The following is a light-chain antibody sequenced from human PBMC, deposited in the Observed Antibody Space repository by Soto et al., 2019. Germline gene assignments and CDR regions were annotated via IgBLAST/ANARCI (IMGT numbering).Light chain of an antibody. V-gene: IGKV3-15*01. CDR2: GAS. J-gene: IGKJ1*01. CDR1: ESVSTN. CDR3: QQYSIWRT. Sequence: IEMTQSHGPLSLAPGERVTLSCRASESVSTNLAWYQQKAGQAPRLLIYGASTRATGIPARFSGSGSGTEFTLTISSLQSEDFAVYYCQQYSIWRTFGQGTKVDIK.